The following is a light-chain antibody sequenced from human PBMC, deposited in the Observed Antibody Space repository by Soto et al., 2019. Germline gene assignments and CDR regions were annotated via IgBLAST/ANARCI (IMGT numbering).Light chain of an antibody. Sequence: EIVLTQSPVTLSLSPGERATLSCRASQSVSRYFAWYQQKPGQAPRLLIYDASNRATGVPARFSGSGSGTDFTLTFSSLEPEDFAVYYCQQRSSWPVTFGQGTKVEI. V-gene: IGKV3-11*01. CDR3: QQRSSWPVT. CDR2: DAS. J-gene: IGKJ1*01. CDR1: QSVSRY.